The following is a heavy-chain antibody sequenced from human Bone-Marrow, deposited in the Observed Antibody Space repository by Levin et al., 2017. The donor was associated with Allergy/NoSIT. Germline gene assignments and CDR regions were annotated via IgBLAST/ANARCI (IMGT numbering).Heavy chain of an antibody. Sequence: GGSLRLSCATSGFTFSNYWMSWVRQAPGKGLEWVANINQDGSDQYYVDSVKGRFTISRDNAKNSVDLQMNSLRVEDTAVYYCARGGGMESWFPTPDYWGQGILVTVSS. CDR1: GFTFSNYW. D-gene: IGHD3-10*01. J-gene: IGHJ4*02. V-gene: IGHV3-7*01. CDR2: INQDGSDQ. CDR3: ARGGGMESWFPTPDY.